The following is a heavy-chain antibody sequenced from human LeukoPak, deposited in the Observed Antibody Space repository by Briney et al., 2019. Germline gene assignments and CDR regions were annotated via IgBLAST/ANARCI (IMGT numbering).Heavy chain of an antibody. Sequence: ASVKVSCKPSGYTFTAYYIQWVRQAPGQGLEWMGWINPKTGGTNYAQRFQGRVTMTRDTSIRTAYMELNSLRSDDTAVYYCARDGRLTIFVRGIITEGSPPKNWGQGTLVTVSS. CDR1: GYTFTAYY. CDR3: ARDGRLTIFVRGIITEGSPPKN. V-gene: IGHV1-2*02. J-gene: IGHJ4*02. D-gene: IGHD3-10*01. CDR2: INPKTGGT.